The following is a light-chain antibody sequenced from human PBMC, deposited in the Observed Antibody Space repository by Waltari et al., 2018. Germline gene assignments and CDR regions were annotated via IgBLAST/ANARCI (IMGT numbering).Light chain of an antibody. Sequence: QSALTQPRSVSGSPGQSVTISCTGTNSDVGGYDYVSWYQQHPDRAPKLMIYDVSQRPSGVPDRFSGSKSGNTASLTISGLQAEDEADYYCCSYAGSYVFGTGTKVTVL. V-gene: IGLV2-11*01. CDR2: DVS. CDR3: CSYAGSYV. CDR1: NSDVGGYDY. J-gene: IGLJ1*01.